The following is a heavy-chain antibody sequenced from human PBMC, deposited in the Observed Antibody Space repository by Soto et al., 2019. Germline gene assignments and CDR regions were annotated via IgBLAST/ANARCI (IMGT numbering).Heavy chain of an antibody. CDR1: GFTFSAYW. D-gene: IGHD1-1*01. V-gene: IGHV3-74*01. J-gene: IGHJ4*02. Sequence: GGSLRLSCSVSGFTFSAYWMHWVRQVPGKGLTWVSRISDDGSTATYADSVKGRFVISRDNAKNSLYLEMNTLRADDSGLYYCARGPRVSSTGTGAHWGRGTLVTVS. CDR3: ARGPRVSSTGTGAH. CDR2: ISDDGSTA.